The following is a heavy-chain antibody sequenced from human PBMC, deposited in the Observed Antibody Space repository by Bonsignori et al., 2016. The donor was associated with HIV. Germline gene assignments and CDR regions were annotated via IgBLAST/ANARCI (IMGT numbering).Heavy chain of an antibody. J-gene: IGHJ4*02. CDR1: GYTFTGFY. D-gene: IGHD3-3*01. V-gene: IGHV1-2*06. CDR2: ISPKSGDT. Sequence: QVQMVQSGAEVKKPGASVKVSCKTSGYTFTGFYIHWVRQAPGQGLEWMGRISPKSGDTDYAQKIQGRATMTRDTSISTVYLELSSLRADDTAIYYCARFGMVIDYWGQGTLVTVSS. CDR3: ARFGMVIDY.